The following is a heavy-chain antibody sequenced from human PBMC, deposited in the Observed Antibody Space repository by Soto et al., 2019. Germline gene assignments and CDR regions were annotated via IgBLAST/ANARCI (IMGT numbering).Heavy chain of an antibody. J-gene: IGHJ5*02. Sequence: QVQLVQSGAEVKRPGASVMVSCRATGYTFKNYDINWVRQATGQGLEWMGRMNPNSGNTGYAQKFQGRVTMTRNTSISTAYLELSGLRSEDTAVYYCARAPVYGGNGWLDPWGQGTLVTVSS. CDR3: ARAPVYGGNGWLDP. D-gene: IGHD2-15*01. CDR2: MNPNSGNT. CDR1: GYTFKNYD. V-gene: IGHV1-8*01.